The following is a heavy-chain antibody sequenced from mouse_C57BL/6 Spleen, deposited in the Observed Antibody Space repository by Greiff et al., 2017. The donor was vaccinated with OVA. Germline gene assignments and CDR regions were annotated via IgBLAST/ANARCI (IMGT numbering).Heavy chain of an antibody. D-gene: IGHD2-3*01. CDR2: IYPGDGDT. V-gene: IGHV1-82*01. Sequence: QVQLQQSGPELVKPGASVKISCKASGYAFSSSRMNWVKQRPGKGLEWIGRIYPGDGDTNYNGKFKGKATLTADKSSSTAYMQLSSLTSEDSAVYFWARDGDLESGAYWGQGTLVTVS. CDR1: GYAFSSSR. J-gene: IGHJ3*01. CDR3: ARDGDLESGAY.